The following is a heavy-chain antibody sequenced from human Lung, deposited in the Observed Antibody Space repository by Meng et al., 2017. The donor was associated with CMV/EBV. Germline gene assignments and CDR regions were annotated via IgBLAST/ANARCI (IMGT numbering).Heavy chain of an antibody. CDR2: INSDGST. Sequence: GEXXKISCAASGFTFSTYWMHWVRQAPGKGLVWVSRINSDGSTRYADSVRGRFTISRDNAKNTLYLQMNSLRAEDTAVYYCVLSPYSRSPQWGHGTLDTVSS. D-gene: IGHD6-6*01. V-gene: IGHV3-74*01. CDR1: GFTFSTYW. J-gene: IGHJ4*01. CDR3: VLSPYSRSPQ.